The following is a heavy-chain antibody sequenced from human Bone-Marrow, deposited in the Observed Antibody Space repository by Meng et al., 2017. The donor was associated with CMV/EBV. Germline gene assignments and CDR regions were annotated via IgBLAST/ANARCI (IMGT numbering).Heavy chain of an antibody. D-gene: IGHD2-15*01. CDR1: GFTFASYA. CDR2: ISSSGGST. V-gene: IGHV3-23*01. Sequence: GGSLRLSCAASGFTFASYAMSWVRQAPGKGLEWVSGISSSGGSTYYADSVKGRFTISRDNSRNTLHLQMDSLRAEDTAVYYCARVNWAAQYKWFDPWGQGTLVTVSS. CDR3: ARVNWAAQYKWFDP. J-gene: IGHJ5*01.